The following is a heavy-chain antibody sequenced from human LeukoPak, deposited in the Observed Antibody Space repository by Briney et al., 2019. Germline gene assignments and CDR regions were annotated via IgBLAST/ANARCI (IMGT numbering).Heavy chain of an antibody. D-gene: IGHD5-24*01. V-gene: IGHV4-39*01. CDR2: IYSSGTT. J-gene: IGHJ3*02. CDR1: GGSFSGYY. CDR3: ARPIEMATILNPFDI. Sequence: PSETLSLTCAVYGGSFSGYYWGWVRQPPGKGLEWIGSIYSSGTTYYNSSLKSRVTISVDTSKNQFSLKLSSVTAADTAVYYCARPIEMATILNPFDIWGQGTMVTVSS.